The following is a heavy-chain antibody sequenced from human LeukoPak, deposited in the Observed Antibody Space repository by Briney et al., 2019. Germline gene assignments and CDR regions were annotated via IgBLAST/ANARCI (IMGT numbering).Heavy chain of an antibody. V-gene: IGHV3-13*01. J-gene: IGHJ4*02. CDR1: GFTLSTYD. CDR2: VGTSGHT. Sequence: GGSLRLSCAASGFTLSTYDMHWVRQGPGEGLEWVAAVGTSGHTFYPDSVKGQFTISRENARNSVYLQMNSLRAGDTAVYYCVRSFYGDHPYWGQGTLVPVS. CDR3: VRSFYGDHPY. D-gene: IGHD4-17*01.